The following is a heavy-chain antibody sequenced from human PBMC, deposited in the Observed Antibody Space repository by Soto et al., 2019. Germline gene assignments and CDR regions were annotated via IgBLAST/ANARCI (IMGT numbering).Heavy chain of an antibody. CDR2: ISSNSAYI. Sequence: PGMSLTLSWAASGFTFGSFTMNWVRQAPGKGLEWVSTISSNSAYIYYTDALRGRFTISRDNAKNSLHLQMNSLRAEDTAVYYCTRDSFFNGRAPTEFDP. CDR3: TRDSFFNGRAPTEFDP. J-gene: IGHJ5*02. CDR1: GFTFGSFT. D-gene: IGHD2-8*01. V-gene: IGHV3-21*01.